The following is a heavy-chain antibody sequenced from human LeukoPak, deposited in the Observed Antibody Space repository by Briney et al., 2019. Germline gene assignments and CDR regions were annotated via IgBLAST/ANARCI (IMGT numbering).Heavy chain of an antibody. V-gene: IGHV4-34*01. CDR1: GGSFSGYY. D-gene: IGHD5-18*01. Sequence: SETLSLTCAVYGGSFSGYYWSWIRQPPGKGLEWIGEINHSGSTNYNPSLKSRVTISVDTSKNQFSLKLSSVTAADTAVYYCARSRRGYSYGSRSCWFDPWGQGTLVTVSS. CDR2: INHSGST. CDR3: ARSRRGYSYGSRSCWFDP. J-gene: IGHJ5*02.